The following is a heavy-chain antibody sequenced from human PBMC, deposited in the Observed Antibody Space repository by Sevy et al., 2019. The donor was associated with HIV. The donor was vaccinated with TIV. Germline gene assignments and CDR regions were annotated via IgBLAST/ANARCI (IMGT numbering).Heavy chain of an antibody. V-gene: IGHV3-74*01. CDR1: GFTFSSYW. Sequence: GGSLRLSCAASGFTFSSYWMHWVRQAPGKGLVWVSRINRDGSSTSYADSVKGRFTISRDNAKNTLYLQMNSLRAEDTAVYYCARVADYYGSGSYYTIFDYWGQGTLVTVSS. CDR3: ARVADYYGSGSYYTIFDY. J-gene: IGHJ4*02. D-gene: IGHD3-10*01. CDR2: INRDGSST.